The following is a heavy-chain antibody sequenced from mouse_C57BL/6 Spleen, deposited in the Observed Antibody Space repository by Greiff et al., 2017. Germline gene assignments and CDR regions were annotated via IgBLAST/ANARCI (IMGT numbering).Heavy chain of an antibody. J-gene: IGHJ3*01. CDR3: TRDRIYYGSSSAWFAY. V-gene: IGHV5-9-1*02. CDR2: ISSGGDYI. CDR1: GFTFSSYA. D-gene: IGHD1-1*01. Sequence: EVKLVESGEGLVKPGGSLKLSCAASGFTFSSYAMSWVRQTPEKRLEWVAYISSGGDYIYYADTVKGRFTISRDNARNTLYLQMSSLKSEDTAMYYCTRDRIYYGSSSAWFAYWGQGTLVTVSA.